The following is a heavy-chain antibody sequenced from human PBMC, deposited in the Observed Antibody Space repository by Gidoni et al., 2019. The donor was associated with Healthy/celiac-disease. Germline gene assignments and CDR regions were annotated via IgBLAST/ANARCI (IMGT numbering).Heavy chain of an antibody. CDR3: AGGYDSSGYYYAKTRPGDAFDI. J-gene: IGHJ3*02. D-gene: IGHD3-22*01. CDR1: GFTFSSYA. V-gene: IGHV3-23*01. CDR2: SSGSGGST. Sequence: EVQLLESGGGLVQLRGYLRLSCAASGFTFSSYAMRWVRQAPGKGLEWVSASSGSGGSTYYADSGKGRFTISRDNSKNTLYLQMNSLRAEDTAVYYCAGGYDSSGYYYAKTRPGDAFDIWGQGTMVTVSS.